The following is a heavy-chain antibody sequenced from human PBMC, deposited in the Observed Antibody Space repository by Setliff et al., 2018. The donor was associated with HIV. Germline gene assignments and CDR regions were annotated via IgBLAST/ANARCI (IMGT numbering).Heavy chain of an antibody. CDR2: ISISGDT. CDR1: GGSVTSYY. Sequence: SETLSLTCTVSGGSVTSYYWSWIRQPAGKRLEWIGRISISGDTNYNPSLKSRATMSLDTSKNQFSLKLNSVTAADTAMYYCARDPTTGVDYWGQGTLVTVYS. CDR3: ARDPTTGVDY. V-gene: IGHV4-4*07. D-gene: IGHD4-4*01. J-gene: IGHJ4*02.